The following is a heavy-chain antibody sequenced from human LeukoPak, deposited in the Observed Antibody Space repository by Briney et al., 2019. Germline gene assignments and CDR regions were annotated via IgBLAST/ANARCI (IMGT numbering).Heavy chain of an antibody. CDR2: INPNDGDT. CDR1: GYTFTDYY. D-gene: IGHD2-2*01. CDR3: ARANFLYCSSSTCLFDH. V-gene: IGHV1-2*02. Sequence: ASVKVSCKASGYTFTDYYMHWVRQAPGQGFEWMGWINPNDGDTNYAQKFQGRVTMTRDTSISTAHMEVSRLRSDDTAVYYCARANFLYCSSSTCLFDHWGQGTLVTVSS. J-gene: IGHJ4*02.